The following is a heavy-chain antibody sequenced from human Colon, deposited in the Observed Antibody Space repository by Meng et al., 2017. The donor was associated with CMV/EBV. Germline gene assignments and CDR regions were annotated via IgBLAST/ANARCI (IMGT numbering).Heavy chain of an antibody. D-gene: IGHD2-2*01. J-gene: IGHJ4*02. V-gene: IGHV3-11*06. CDR2: ISSSSTHI. CDR3: ARGYCSTTTCMGGY. Sequence: GESLKISCAASGFTFSDYYMSWIRQAPGKGLEWVSSISSSSTHIYYADSVRGRFTISRDNAKNSLYLQMNSLRAEDTAVYYCARGYCSTTTCMGGYWGQGTLVTVSS. CDR1: GFTFSDYY.